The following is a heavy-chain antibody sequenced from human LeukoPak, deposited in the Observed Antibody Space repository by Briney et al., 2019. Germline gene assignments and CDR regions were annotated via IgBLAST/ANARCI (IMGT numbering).Heavy chain of an antibody. V-gene: IGHV3-23*02. CDR1: GFTFSGHG. J-gene: IGHJ4*02. D-gene: IGHD3-10*01. CDR2: ISGGGSDT. CDR3: AKGGAYGSGSYCDY. Sequence: GGSLRLSCAVSGFTFSGHGMHWVRQVPGKGLEWVASISGGGSDTYNEDAVKGRFTISRDNYKGTLSLQMNSLRAEDTAVYYCAKGGAYGSGSYCDYWGQGTLVTVSS.